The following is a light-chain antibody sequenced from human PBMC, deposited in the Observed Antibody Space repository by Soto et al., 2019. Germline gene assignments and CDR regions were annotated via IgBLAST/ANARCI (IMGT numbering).Light chain of an antibody. CDR3: SSYAGSNNPGV. CDR2: EVS. CDR1: SSDVGGYNY. V-gene: IGLV2-8*01. Sequence: QPALTQPPSASGSPGQSVTISCTGTSSDVGGYNYVSWYQQHPGKAPKLMIYEVSKRPSGVPDRFSGSKSGNTASLTVSGLQAEDEADYYCSSYAGSNNPGVFGTGTKVTVL. J-gene: IGLJ1*01.